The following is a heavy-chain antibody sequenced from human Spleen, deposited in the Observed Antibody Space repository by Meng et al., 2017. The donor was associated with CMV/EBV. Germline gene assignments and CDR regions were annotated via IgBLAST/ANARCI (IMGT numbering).Heavy chain of an antibody. D-gene: IGHD3-22*01. V-gene: IGHV3-9*01. CDR1: GFTFDDYA. Sequence: GGSLRLSCAASGFTFDDYAMHWVRQAPGKGLEWVSSISWNSGTTGYADSVKGRFIISRDNAKNSLYLQTNSLRAEDTALYYCAKDRYDSSGSGMDAFDIWGQGTRVTVSS. J-gene: IGHJ3*02. CDR2: ISWNSGTT. CDR3: AKDRYDSSGSGMDAFDI.